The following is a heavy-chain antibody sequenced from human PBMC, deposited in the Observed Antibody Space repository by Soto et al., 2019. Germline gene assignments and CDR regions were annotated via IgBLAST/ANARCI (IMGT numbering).Heavy chain of an antibody. J-gene: IGHJ4*02. CDR1: GFTFSDYY. V-gene: IGHV3-11*05. Sequence: QVQLVESGGGLVKPGGSLRLSCAASGFTFSDYYMSWIRQAPGKGLEWVSYISSSSSYTNYADSVKGRFTISRDNAKNSLYLQMNSLRAEDTAVYYCARFGGPQWLVPNYFDYWGQGTLVTVSS. CDR3: ARFGGPQWLVPNYFDY. D-gene: IGHD6-19*01. CDR2: ISSSSSYT.